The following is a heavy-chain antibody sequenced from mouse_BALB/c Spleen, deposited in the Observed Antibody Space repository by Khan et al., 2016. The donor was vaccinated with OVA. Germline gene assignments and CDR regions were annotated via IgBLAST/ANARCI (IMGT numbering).Heavy chain of an antibody. J-gene: IGHJ4*01. CDR1: GYSITSNYA. CDR2: ISYSGST. CDR3: ARKNYYGYAVYY. Sequence: EVQLQESGPGLVKPSQSLSLTCTVTGYSITSNYAWNWIRQFPGNKLEWMGYISYSGSTSYNPSLKSRLSIPRDPSKNQFFLQLNSVTTEDTSTYYCARKNYYGYAVYYWGQGTSVTVSS. V-gene: IGHV3-2*02. D-gene: IGHD1-1*01.